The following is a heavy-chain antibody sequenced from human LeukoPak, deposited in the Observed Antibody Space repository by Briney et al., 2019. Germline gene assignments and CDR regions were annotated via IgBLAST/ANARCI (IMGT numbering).Heavy chain of an antibody. V-gene: IGHV3-74*01. CDR1: GFTLTNHW. Sequence: AGSLRLSCAASGFTLTNHWMHWIRQAPGKGPMWVSRIDFDGTITTYADSVEGRFTISRYNTKNMLYLQTNSLRVDDTAVYYCGQDLTWNQVDFWGQGTLVTVSS. CDR3: GQDLTWNQVDF. CDR2: IDFDGTIT. D-gene: IGHD1-14*01. J-gene: IGHJ4*02.